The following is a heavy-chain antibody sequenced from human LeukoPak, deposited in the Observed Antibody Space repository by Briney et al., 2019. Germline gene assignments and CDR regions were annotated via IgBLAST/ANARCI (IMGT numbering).Heavy chain of an antibody. CDR3: ARLYDGDYGYYFDY. CDR2: ISGKGDLI. CDR1: GFTFSRSE. Sequence: PGGSLRLSCAASGFTFSRSEMNWVRLAPGKGLEWLSYISGKGDLIYYADSVKGRFTISRDDAKNSLYLQMNSLRAEDTAVYYCARLYDGDYGYYFDYWGQGTLVTVSS. J-gene: IGHJ4*02. V-gene: IGHV3-48*03. D-gene: IGHD4-17*01.